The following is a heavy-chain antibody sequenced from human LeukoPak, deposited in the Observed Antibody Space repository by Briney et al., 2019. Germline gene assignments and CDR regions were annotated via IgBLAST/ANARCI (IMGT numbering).Heavy chain of an antibody. CDR2: ISGSGGST. CDR1: GFTFSSYA. D-gene: IGHD3-22*01. CDR3: AKDPTTYYDSSGYGRYNWFDP. J-gene: IGHJ5*02. Sequence: GGSLRLSCAASGFTFSSYAMSWVRQAPGKGLEWVSAISGSGGSTYYADSVKGRFTISRDNSKNTLYLQLNSLRAEDTAVYYGAKDPTTYYDSSGYGRYNWFDPWGQGTLVTVSS. V-gene: IGHV3-23*01.